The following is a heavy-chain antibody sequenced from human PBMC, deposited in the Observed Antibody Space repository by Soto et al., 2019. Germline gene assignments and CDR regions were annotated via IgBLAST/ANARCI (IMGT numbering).Heavy chain of an antibody. D-gene: IGHD6-13*01. Sequence: QVQLVQSGAEVKKTGSSVKVSCKASGGMFSTFGFSWVRQAPGQGPEWIGGIIPILTTPNYAERFQGRVTIVADELTTTVYMELSSLRSEDMAMYYCATSVGIAATGEDGLDVWGQGTSVTVSS. J-gene: IGHJ6*02. CDR1: GGMFSTFG. CDR2: IIPILTTP. CDR3: ATSVGIAATGEDGLDV. V-gene: IGHV1-69*01.